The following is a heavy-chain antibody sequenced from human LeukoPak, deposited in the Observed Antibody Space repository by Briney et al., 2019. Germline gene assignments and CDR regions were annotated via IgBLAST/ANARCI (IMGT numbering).Heavy chain of an antibody. D-gene: IGHD2-15*01. CDR2: ISSSSSYI. CDR3: ARDGCSGGSCYYYYGMDV. Sequence: GGSLRLSCAASGFTFSSYNMKWVRQAPGKGLEWVSSISSSSSYIYYADSVKGRFTISRDNAKNSLYLQMNSLRAEDTAVYYCARDGCSGGSCYYYYGMDVWGQGTTVTVSS. V-gene: IGHV3-21*01. J-gene: IGHJ6*02. CDR1: GFTFSSYN.